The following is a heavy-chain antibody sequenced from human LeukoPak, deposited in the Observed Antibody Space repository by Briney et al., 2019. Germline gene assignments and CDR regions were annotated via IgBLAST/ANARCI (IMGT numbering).Heavy chain of an antibody. CDR2: ISYTADS. D-gene: IGHD3-10*01. J-gene: IGHJ4*02. CDR3: ATSFHSGSYRAH. V-gene: IGHV4-59*08. Sequence: AETPSLTCSVSGDSVTSSYLSWIRQPPGKGLEWIGYISYTADSNYNPSLKSRVTISTDTSNSQFSLKLSSVSATDTAVYYCATSFHSGSYRAHWGQGTLVTVSS. CDR1: GDSVTSSY.